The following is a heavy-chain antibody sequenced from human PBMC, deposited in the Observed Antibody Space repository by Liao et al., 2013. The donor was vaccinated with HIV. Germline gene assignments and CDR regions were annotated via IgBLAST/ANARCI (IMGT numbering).Heavy chain of an antibody. CDR1: GGSISSGSYY. V-gene: IGHV4-61*02. D-gene: IGHD6-13*01. J-gene: IGHJ4*01. CDR3: AREGGHSSTWHGPFQF. Sequence: QVQLQESGPGLVKPSQTLSLTCTVSGGSISSGSYYWSWIRQPAGKGLEWIGRIYTSGSTYYNPSLKSRLTISVDTSKNQFSLTLYSVTAADTAMYFCAREGGHSSTWHGPFQFWGQGSLVIVS. CDR2: IYTSGST.